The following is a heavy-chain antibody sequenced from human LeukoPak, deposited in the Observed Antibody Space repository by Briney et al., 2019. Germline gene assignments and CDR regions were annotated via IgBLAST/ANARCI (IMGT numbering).Heavy chain of an antibody. D-gene: IGHD3-16*01. J-gene: IGHJ5*02. CDR1: GFTFDDYA. CDR2: ISWNSGSI. Sequence: GRSLRLSCAASGFTFDDYAMHWVRQAPGKGLGWFSGISWNSGSIGYADSVKGRFTISRDNAKNSLYLQMNSLRAEDTALYYCAKDLRSWGQGTLVTVSS. CDR3: AKDLRS. V-gene: IGHV3-9*01.